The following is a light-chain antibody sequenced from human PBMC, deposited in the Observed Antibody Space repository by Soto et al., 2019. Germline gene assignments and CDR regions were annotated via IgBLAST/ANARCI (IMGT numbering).Light chain of an antibody. Sequence: QSALTQPASVSGSPGQSITISCTGSSSDVGGHKYVSWYQQLPGKAPKLIIYEVSYRPSGVSNRFSASKSGNTASLTISGLQAEDEADYYCSSYTNTDTLVVFGTGTKLTVL. V-gene: IGLV2-14*01. CDR3: SSYTNTDTLVV. J-gene: IGLJ1*01. CDR1: SSDVGGHKY. CDR2: EVS.